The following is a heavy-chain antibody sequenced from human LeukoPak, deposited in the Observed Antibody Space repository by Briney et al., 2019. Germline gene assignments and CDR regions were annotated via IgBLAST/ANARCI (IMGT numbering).Heavy chain of an antibody. J-gene: IGHJ3*02. D-gene: IGHD6-13*01. V-gene: IGHV3-23*01. CDR3: ANMQLVKGVFEI. CDR1: GFIFSSFA. Sequence: PGGSLRLSCAASGFIFSSFAMSRVRPAPGKGLDWVSGISGGSDNAYYADSVKGRFTISRDNSKNTLDLHMTSLTADDTAVYYCANMQLVKGVFEIWGQGTRVTVSS. CDR2: ISGGSDNA.